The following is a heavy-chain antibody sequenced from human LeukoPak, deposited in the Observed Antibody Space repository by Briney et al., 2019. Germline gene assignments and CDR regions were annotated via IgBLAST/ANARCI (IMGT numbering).Heavy chain of an antibody. D-gene: IGHD2-2*01. CDR2: IYYSGSA. J-gene: IGHJ4*02. CDR3: VRVPLRHCSTTSCYYFEY. V-gene: IGHV4-39*07. CDR1: GFTFSNYR. Sequence: GSLRLSCEASGFTFSNYRMNWVRQPPGKGLEWIATIYYSGSAYYNQSLKSRVTISLDTSKNQFSLKVSSVTAADTAVYYCVRVPLRHCSTTSCYYFEYWGQGTLVTVSS.